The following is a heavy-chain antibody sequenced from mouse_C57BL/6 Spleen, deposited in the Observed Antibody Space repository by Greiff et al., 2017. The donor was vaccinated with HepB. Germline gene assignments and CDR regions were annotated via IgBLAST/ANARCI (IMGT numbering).Heavy chain of an antibody. Sequence: QVQLQQPGAELVKPGASVKLSCKASGYTFTSYWMQWVKQRPGQGLEWIGEIDPSDSYTNYNQKFKGKGTLTVDTSSSTAYMQLSSLTSEDSAVYYCARSYGSSYPYYFDYWGQGTTLTVSS. J-gene: IGHJ2*01. CDR1: GYTFTSYW. D-gene: IGHD1-1*01. CDR3: ARSYGSSYPYYFDY. V-gene: IGHV1-50*01. CDR2: IDPSDSYT.